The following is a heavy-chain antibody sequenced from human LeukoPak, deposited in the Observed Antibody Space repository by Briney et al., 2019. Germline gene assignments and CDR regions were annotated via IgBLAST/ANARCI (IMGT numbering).Heavy chain of an antibody. D-gene: IGHD6-13*01. CDR2: IYPGDSDT. J-gene: IGHJ3*02. CDR3: ARGGDIAAAGTAAFDI. Sequence: GESLKISCKGSGYSFTSYWIGWVCQMPGKGLEWMGIIYPGDSDTRYSPSFQGQVTISADKSISTAYLQWSSLKASDTAMYYCARGGDIAAAGTAAFDIWGQGTMVTVSS. V-gene: IGHV5-51*01. CDR1: GYSFTSYW.